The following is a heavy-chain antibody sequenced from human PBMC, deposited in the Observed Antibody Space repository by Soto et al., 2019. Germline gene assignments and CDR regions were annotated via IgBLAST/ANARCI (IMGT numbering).Heavy chain of an antibody. D-gene: IGHD6-6*01. Sequence: GGSLRLSCAASGFTFSSYWMHWVRQAPGKGLVWVSRINSDGSSTSYADSVKGRFTISRDNAKNTLYLQMNSLRAEDTAVYYCARDRGEYSSSSGYYYYSMDVWGQGTTVTVSS. CDR1: GFTFSSYW. V-gene: IGHV3-74*01. J-gene: IGHJ6*02. CDR3: ARDRGEYSSSSGYYYYSMDV. CDR2: INSDGSST.